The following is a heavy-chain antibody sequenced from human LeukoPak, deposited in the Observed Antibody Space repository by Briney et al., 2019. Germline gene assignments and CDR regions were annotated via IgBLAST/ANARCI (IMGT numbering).Heavy chain of an antibody. CDR2: IDASNT. V-gene: IGHV3-23*01. Sequence: GGSLRLSCAASGFSFRTYWMSWVRQAPGKGLEWVSGIDASNTYYADSVKGRFTISRDSSKNTLYLQMNNLRAEDTAVYYCSKDDCVNGICYFDKWGQGTLVTVSS. CDR3: SKDDCVNGICYFDK. CDR1: GFSFRTYW. J-gene: IGHJ4*02. D-gene: IGHD2-8*01.